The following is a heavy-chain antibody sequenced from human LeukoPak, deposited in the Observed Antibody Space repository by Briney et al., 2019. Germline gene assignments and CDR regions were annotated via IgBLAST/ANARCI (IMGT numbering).Heavy chain of an antibody. J-gene: IGHJ4*02. CDR1: GGSISSYY. CDR2: IYYSGST. D-gene: IGHD5-18*01. Sequence: PSETLSLTCTVSGGSISSYYWSWIRQPPWKGLEWIGYIYYSGSTNYNPSLKSRVTISVDTSKNQFSLKLSSVTAADTAVYYCASPGYSYGISFDYWGQGTLVTVSS. CDR3: ASPGYSYGISFDY. V-gene: IGHV4-59*08.